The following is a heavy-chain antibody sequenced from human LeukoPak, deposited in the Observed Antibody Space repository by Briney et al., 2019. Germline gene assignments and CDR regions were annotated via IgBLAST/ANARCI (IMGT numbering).Heavy chain of an antibody. CDR3: ARESIAAADVFDY. J-gene: IGHJ4*02. Sequence: PGRSLRLSCAASGFTFSSYALHWVRQAPGKGLEWVAVISYDGSNKYYADSVKGRFTISRDNSRNTLYLQMNSLRAEDTAVYYCARESIAAADVFDYWGQGTLVTV. CDR2: ISYDGSNK. CDR1: GFTFSSYA. V-gene: IGHV3-30-3*01. D-gene: IGHD6-13*01.